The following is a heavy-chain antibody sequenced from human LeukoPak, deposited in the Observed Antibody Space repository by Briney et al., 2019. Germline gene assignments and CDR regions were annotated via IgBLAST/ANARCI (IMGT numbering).Heavy chain of an antibody. J-gene: IGHJ5*02. CDR1: GFTISSYW. CDR3: AKDPGGKASRRFGP. CDR2: IKQDGSEK. D-gene: IGHD2-15*01. Sequence: GGSLRLSCAASGFTISSYWMSWVRQAPGKGLEWVASIKQDGSEKYYVDSVKGRFTISRDNAKNSLYLHMNSLRAEDTAVYYCAKDPGGKASRRFGPWGQGTLVNVSS. V-gene: IGHV3-7*01.